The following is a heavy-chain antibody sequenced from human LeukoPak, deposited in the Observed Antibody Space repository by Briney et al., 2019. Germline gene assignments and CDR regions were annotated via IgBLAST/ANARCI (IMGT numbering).Heavy chain of an antibody. V-gene: IGHV4-31*03. CDR2: IYYSGST. D-gene: IGHD5-18*01. Sequence: SETLSLTCTVSGGSISSGGSYWSWIRQHPGKGLEWIGYIYYSGSTYYNPSLKSRVTISVDTSKNQFSLKLSSVTAADTAVYYCARDPRYNSYGYRWYFDLWGRGTLVTVSS. CDR3: ARDPRYNSYGYRWYFDL. CDR1: GGSISSGGSY. J-gene: IGHJ2*01.